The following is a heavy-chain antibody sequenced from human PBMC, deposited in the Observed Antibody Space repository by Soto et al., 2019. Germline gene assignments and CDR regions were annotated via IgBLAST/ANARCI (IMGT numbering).Heavy chain of an antibody. CDR1: EFTFSSYA. V-gene: IGHV3-23*01. J-gene: IGHJ4*02. CDR3: ASEPRYYYGSGSYLYY. D-gene: IGHD3-10*01. Sequence: LRLSYAASEFTFSSYAMSWVRQAPGKGLEWVSAISGSGGSTYYADSVKGRFTISRDNSKNTLYLQMNSLRAEDTAVYYCASEPRYYYGSGSYLYYWGQGTMVTVSS. CDR2: ISGSGGST.